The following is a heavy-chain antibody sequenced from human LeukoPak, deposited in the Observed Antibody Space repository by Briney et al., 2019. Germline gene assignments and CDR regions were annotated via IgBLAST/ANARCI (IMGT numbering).Heavy chain of an antibody. CDR3: ASAYYHYYFDY. J-gene: IGHJ4*02. CDR2: ISYDGSNK. V-gene: IGHV3-30*03. CDR1: GFTFSSYG. Sequence: PGGSLRLSCAASGFTFSSYGMHWVRQAPGKGLEWVAVISYDGSNKYHADSVKGRFTISRDNAKNTLYLQMNSLRAEDSAVYYCASAYYHYYFDYWGQGTLVTVSS. D-gene: IGHD3-16*01.